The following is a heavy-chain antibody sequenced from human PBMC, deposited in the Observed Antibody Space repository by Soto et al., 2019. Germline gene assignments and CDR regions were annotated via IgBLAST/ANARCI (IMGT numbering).Heavy chain of an antibody. D-gene: IGHD3-16*01. CDR3: ALRLGDPGRLYFDY. Sequence: SEILSLTCTVSGGSISSGDYYWSWIRQPPGKGLEWIGYIYYSGSTYYNPSLKSRVSISVDTSKNQFSLKLSSVTAADTAVYYCALRLGDPGRLYFDYWGQGTLVTVSS. CDR1: GGSISSGDYY. CDR2: IYYSGST. J-gene: IGHJ4*02. V-gene: IGHV4-30-4*01.